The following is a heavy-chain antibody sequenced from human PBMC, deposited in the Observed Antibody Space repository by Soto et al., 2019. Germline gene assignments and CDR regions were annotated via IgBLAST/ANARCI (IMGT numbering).Heavy chain of an antibody. V-gene: IGHV3-33*08. CDR2: IWYDGSNK. CDR3: AVTTYGMDV. Sequence: GGSLRLSCAASGFTFSTYAMAWVRQAPGKGLEWVAVIWYDGSNKYYADSVKGRFTISRDNSKNTLYLQMNSLRAEDTAVYYCAVTTYGMDVWGQGTTVTVSS. D-gene: IGHD4-4*01. J-gene: IGHJ6*02. CDR1: GFTFSTYA.